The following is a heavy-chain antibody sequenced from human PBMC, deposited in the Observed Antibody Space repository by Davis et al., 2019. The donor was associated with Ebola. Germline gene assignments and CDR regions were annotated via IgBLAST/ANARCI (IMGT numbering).Heavy chain of an antibody. D-gene: IGHD4-23*01. CDR2: ISSSASYK. CDR3: AQQLGDYGGNALRY. Sequence: GGSLRLSCAASGFTFSVYYMSWIRQAPGKGPEWVSSISSSASYKNYADSVKGRFTISRDDAKKSLYLKMDSLRAEDTAVYYCAQQLGDYGGNALRYWGQGTLVTVSS. V-gene: IGHV3-11*06. J-gene: IGHJ4*02. CDR1: GFTFSVYY.